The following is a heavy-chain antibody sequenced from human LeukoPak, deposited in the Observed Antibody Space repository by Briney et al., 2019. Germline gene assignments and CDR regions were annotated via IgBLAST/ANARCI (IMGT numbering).Heavy chain of an antibody. CDR3: AREYYDILTGYHGYYFDY. D-gene: IGHD3-9*01. Sequence: GASVKVSCKASGYTFTSYGISWVRQAPGQGLEWMGGIIPIFGTANYAQKFQGRVTITTDESTSTAYMELSSLRSEDTAVYYCAREYYDILTGYHGYYFDYWGQGTLVTVSS. V-gene: IGHV1-69*05. CDR2: IIPIFGTA. J-gene: IGHJ4*02. CDR1: GYTFTSYG.